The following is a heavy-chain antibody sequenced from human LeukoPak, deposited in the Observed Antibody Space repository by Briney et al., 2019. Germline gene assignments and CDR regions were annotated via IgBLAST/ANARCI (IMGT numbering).Heavy chain of an antibody. CDR2: INHSGST. CDR3: AWDYYDSSGYLDY. Sequence: SETLSLTCAVYGGSFSGYYWSWIRQPPGKGLEWIGEINHSGSTNYNPSLKSRVTISVDTPKNQFSLKLSSVTAADTAVYYCAWDYYDSSGYLDYWGQGTLVTVSS. CDR1: GGSFSGYY. D-gene: IGHD3-22*01. V-gene: IGHV4-34*01. J-gene: IGHJ4*02.